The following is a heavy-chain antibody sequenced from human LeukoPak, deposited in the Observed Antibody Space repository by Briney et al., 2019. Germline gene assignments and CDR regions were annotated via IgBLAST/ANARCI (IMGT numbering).Heavy chain of an antibody. Sequence: ASVKVSCKSSGYTFTGHFLHWVRQAPGQGLEWMGWSNPNTGGTNYAQRFQDRVIMTRDTSISTAYMELSRLTSDDTAVYYCARGDYALYVGGDCWGQGTLVTVSS. CDR2: SNPNTGGT. CDR3: ARGDYALYVGGDC. CDR1: GYTFTGHF. D-gene: IGHD4-17*01. V-gene: IGHV1-2*02. J-gene: IGHJ4*02.